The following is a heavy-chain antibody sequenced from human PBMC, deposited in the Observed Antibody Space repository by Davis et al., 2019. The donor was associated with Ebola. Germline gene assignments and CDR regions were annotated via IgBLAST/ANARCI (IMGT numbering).Heavy chain of an antibody. V-gene: IGHV3-30*03. Sequence: GESLKISCAASGFTFSSYGMHWVRQAPGKGLEWVAVISYDGSNKYYADSVKGRFTISRDNSKNTLYLQMNSLRAEDTAVYYCARGSLRSPYYYMDVWGKGTTVTVSS. CDR2: ISYDGSNK. J-gene: IGHJ6*03. D-gene: IGHD3-3*01. CDR1: GFTFSSYG. CDR3: ARGSLRSPYYYMDV.